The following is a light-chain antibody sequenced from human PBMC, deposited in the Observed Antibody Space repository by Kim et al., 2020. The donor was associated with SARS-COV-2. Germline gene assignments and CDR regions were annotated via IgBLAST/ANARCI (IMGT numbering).Light chain of an antibody. J-gene: IGKJ2*01. Sequence: RATINCKSSQSVLYSSNNKNYLAWYQQKPGQPPKLLIYWASTRESGVPDRFSGSGSGTDFTLTISSLQAEDVAVYYCHQYHTTPYTFGQGTKLEIQ. CDR1: QSVLYSSNNKNY. V-gene: IGKV4-1*01. CDR2: WAS. CDR3: HQYHTTPYT.